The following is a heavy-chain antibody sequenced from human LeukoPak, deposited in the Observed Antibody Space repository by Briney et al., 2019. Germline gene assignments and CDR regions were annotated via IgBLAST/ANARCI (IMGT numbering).Heavy chain of an antibody. Sequence: PSETLSLTCAVYGGSFSGYYWSWIRQPPGKGLEWIGEINHSGSTNYNPSLKSRVTISVDTSKNQFSLKLSSVTAADTAVYYCARQDQLLFSDAFDIWGQGTMATVSS. V-gene: IGHV4-34*01. D-gene: IGHD2-2*01. CDR3: ARQDQLLFSDAFDI. CDR1: GGSFSGYY. J-gene: IGHJ3*02. CDR2: INHSGST.